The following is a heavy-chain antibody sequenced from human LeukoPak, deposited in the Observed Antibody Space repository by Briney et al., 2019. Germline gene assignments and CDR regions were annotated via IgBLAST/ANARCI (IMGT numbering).Heavy chain of an antibody. D-gene: IGHD6-13*01. CDR2: ISSSGSTI. CDR1: GFTFSSYE. Sequence: GGSLRLSCAASGFTFSSYEMNWVRQAPGKGLEGVSYISSSGSTIYYADSVKGRFTISRDNAKNSLYLKMNSLRAEGTAVYYCARDSRFDPWGQGTLVTVSS. V-gene: IGHV3-48*03. J-gene: IGHJ5*02. CDR3: ARDSRFDP.